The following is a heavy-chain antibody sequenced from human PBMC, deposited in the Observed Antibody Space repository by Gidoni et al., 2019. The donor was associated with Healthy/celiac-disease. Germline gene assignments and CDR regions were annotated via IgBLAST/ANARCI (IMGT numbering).Heavy chain of an antibody. CDR3: AGDFVLEPLRFLDGTAYYFDY. CDR2: IIPIFGTA. CDR1: GGTFRSYA. Sequence: QVQLVQSGAEVKKPGSSVKVSCKASGGTFRSYAISWGRQAPGQGLEWMGGIIPIFGTANYAQKFQGRVTITADESTSTAYMELSSLRSEDTAVYYCAGDFVLEPLRFLDGTAYYFDYWGQGTLVTVSS. D-gene: IGHD3-3*01. J-gene: IGHJ4*02. V-gene: IGHV1-69*01.